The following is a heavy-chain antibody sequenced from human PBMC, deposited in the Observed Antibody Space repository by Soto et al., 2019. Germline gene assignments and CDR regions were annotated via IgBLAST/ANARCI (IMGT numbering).Heavy chain of an antibody. Sequence: QVQLQQWGAGLLKPSETLSLTCAVYGGCFSGYYWSWIRQPPEKGLEWIGEINHSGSTNYNPSLTSRVTISVDTSKNQFSLKLSSVTAADTAVYYCARVTGRYYYGMDVWGQGTTVTVSS. V-gene: IGHV4-34*01. CDR1: GGCFSGYY. J-gene: IGHJ6*02. CDR3: ARVTGRYYYGMDV. CDR2: INHSGST.